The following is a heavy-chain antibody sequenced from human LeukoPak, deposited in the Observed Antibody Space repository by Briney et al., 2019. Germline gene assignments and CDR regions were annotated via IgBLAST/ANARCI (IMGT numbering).Heavy chain of an antibody. Sequence: GGSLRLSSAASGFTFSSYGMHWVRQAPGKGLEWVAVISYDGSNKYYADSVKGRFTISRDNSKNTLYLQMNSLRAEDTAVYYCAKDTFYYFDYWGQGTLVTVSS. J-gene: IGHJ4*02. CDR3: AKDTFYYFDY. CDR1: GFTFSSYG. V-gene: IGHV3-30*18. CDR2: ISYDGSNK.